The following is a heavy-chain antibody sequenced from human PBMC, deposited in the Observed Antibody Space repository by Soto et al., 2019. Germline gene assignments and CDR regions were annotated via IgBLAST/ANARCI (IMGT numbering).Heavy chain of an antibody. J-gene: IGHJ4*02. V-gene: IGHV4-34*01. CDR2: IKHSGIT. CDR1: GGSFSGYY. Sequence: KPSETLSLTCAVYGGSFSGYYWSWIRQPPGKGLEWIGEIKHSGITNYNPSLKSRVTISADTSKNQFSLKLSSVTAADTAVYYCAKGKHPDYWGQGTLVTVSS. CDR3: AKGKHPDY.